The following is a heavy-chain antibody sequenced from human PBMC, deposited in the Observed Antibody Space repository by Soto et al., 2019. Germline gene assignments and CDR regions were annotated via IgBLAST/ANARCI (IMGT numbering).Heavy chain of an antibody. D-gene: IGHD2-21*01. J-gene: IGHJ3*02. Sequence: EAQLVESGGELVQPGGSLRLSCAASGFTFSSHGMSWVSQAPGKGLEWVAGLSRGGGRTYYADSVKGRFTISRDNSKNTLNLIMTSVRVEDTALYYCAKDGEFRTDGFDIWGQGTMVPVSS. CDR1: GFTFSSHG. V-gene: IGHV3-23*04. CDR2: LSRGGGRT. CDR3: AKDGEFRTDGFDI.